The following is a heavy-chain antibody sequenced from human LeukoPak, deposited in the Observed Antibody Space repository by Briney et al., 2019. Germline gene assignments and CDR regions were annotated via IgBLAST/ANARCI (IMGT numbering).Heavy chain of an antibody. J-gene: IGHJ4*02. V-gene: IGHV3-33*06. CDR1: GFTFSSYG. CDR3: AKDRERFLEWLLTPYFDY. CDR2: IWYDGSNK. D-gene: IGHD3-3*01. Sequence: GRSLRLSCAASGFTFSSYGMHWVRQAPGKGLEWVAVIWYDGSNKYYADSVKGRFTISRDNSKNTLYLQMNSLRAEDTAVYYCAKDRERFLEWLLTPYFDYWGQGTLVTVSS.